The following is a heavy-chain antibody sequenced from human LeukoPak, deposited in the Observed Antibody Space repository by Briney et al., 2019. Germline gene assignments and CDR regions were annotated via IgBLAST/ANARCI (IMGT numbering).Heavy chain of an antibody. Sequence: PGGSLRLSCAASGFTFSSYGMHWVRQAPGKGLEWVAFIRYDGSNKYYADSVKGRFTISRDNSKNTLYLQMNSLRAEDTAVYYCAKDCGEYQLLSVQKLDYYYYMDVWGKGTTVTVSS. D-gene: IGHD2-2*01. CDR3: AKDCGEYQLLSVQKLDYYYYMDV. V-gene: IGHV3-30*02. CDR1: GFTFSSYG. J-gene: IGHJ6*03. CDR2: IRYDGSNK.